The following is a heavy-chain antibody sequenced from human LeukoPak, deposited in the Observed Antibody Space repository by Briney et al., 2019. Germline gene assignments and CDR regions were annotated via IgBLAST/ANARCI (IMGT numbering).Heavy chain of an antibody. CDR3: ARDRDGLWFGNHFDY. CDR1: GYTFTGYY. J-gene: IGHJ4*02. D-gene: IGHD3-10*01. CDR2: INPNSGGT. Sequence: ASVKVSCKASGYTFTGYYMHWVRQAPGQGLEWMGWINPNSGGTNYAQKFQGRVTMTRDTSISTAYMELSRLRSDDTAVYYCARDRDGLWFGNHFDYWGQGTLVTVSS. V-gene: IGHV1-2*02.